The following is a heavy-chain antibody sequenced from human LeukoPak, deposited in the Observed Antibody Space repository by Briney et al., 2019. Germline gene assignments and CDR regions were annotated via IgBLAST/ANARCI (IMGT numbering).Heavy chain of an antibody. CDR2: INHSGST. J-gene: IGHJ4*02. V-gene: IGHV4-34*01. CDR1: GGCFSGYY. D-gene: IGHD2-15*01. CDR3: ARGGWSYFDY. Sequence: SETLSLTCAVYGGCFSGYYWSWIRQPPGKGLEWIGEINHSGSTNYNPSLKSRVTISVDTSKNQFSLKLSSVTAADTAVYYCARGGWSYFDYWGQGTLVTVSS.